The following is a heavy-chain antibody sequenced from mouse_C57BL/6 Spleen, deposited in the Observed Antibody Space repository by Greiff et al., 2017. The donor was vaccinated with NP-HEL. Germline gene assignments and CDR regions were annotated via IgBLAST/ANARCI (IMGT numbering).Heavy chain of an antibody. D-gene: IGHD1-1*01. CDR2: INPNNGGT. CDR3: ARYYGRSYYAWFAY. J-gene: IGHJ3*01. V-gene: IGHV1-22*01. CDR1: GYTFTDYN. Sequence: VQLQQSGPELVKPGASVKMSCKASGYTFTDYNMHWVKQSHGKSLEWIGYINPNNGGTSYNQKFKGKATLTVNKSSSTAYMELRSLTSEDSAVYYCARYYGRSYYAWFAYWGQGTLVTVSA.